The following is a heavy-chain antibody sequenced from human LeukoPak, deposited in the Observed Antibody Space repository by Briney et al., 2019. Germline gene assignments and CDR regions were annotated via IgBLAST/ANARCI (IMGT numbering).Heavy chain of an antibody. Sequence: SETLSLTCTVSGGSISNYHWSWMRQPPGKGLEWIGYVDYSGSTNYSPSLKSRISISVDTSKDQFSLKLRSVTAADTAVYYCARLQDSDTAYVDCWGQGTLDTVSS. V-gene: IGHV4-59*01. CDR2: VDYSGST. CDR1: GGSISNYH. D-gene: IGHD2-15*01. CDR3: ARLQDSDTAYVDC. J-gene: IGHJ4*02.